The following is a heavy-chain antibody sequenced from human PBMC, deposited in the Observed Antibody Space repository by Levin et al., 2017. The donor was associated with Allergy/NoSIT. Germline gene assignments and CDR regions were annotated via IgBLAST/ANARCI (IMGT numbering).Heavy chain of an antibody. V-gene: IGHV1-8*01. CDR1: GYTFTSYD. D-gene: IGHD3-22*01. J-gene: IGHJ4*02. CDR2: MNPNSGNT. Sequence: GESLKISCKASGYTFTSYDINWVRQATGQGLEWMGWMNPNSGNTGYAQKFQGRVTMTRNTSISTAYMELSSLRSEDTAVYYCARVGGTRSGYYYGGYWGQGTLVTVSS. CDR3: ARVGGTRSGYYYGGY.